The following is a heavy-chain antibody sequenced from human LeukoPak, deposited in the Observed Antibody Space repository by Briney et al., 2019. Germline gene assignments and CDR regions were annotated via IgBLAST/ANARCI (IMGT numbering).Heavy chain of an antibody. CDR2: INPSGGST. Sequence: ASVKVSCKASGYTFTSYYMHWVRQAPGQGLEWMGIINPSGGSTSYAQKLQGRVTMTTDTSTNTAYMEVRSLRSDDTAVYYCARVSSVVIQYYNYYYMDVWGKGTTVTVSS. V-gene: IGHV1-46*01. CDR3: ARVSSVVIQYYNYYYMDV. D-gene: IGHD2-21*01. CDR1: GYTFTSYY. J-gene: IGHJ6*03.